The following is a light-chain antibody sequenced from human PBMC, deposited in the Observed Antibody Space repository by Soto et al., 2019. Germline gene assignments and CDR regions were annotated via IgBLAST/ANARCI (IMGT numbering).Light chain of an antibody. CDR3: AAWDDSLNGHV. CDR1: SSNIGTSS. J-gene: IGLJ1*01. CDR2: TTN. V-gene: IGLV1-44*01. Sequence: QSVLTQPHSASGTPRQRVTLSCSGSSSNIGTSSVHWFQQLPGTAPKLLISTTNQRPSGVPERFSGSKSGTSASLAISGLQSEDEADYYCAAWDDSLNGHVFGTGTKVTVL.